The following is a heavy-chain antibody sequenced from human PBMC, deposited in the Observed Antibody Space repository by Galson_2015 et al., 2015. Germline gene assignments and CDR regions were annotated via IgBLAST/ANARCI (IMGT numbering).Heavy chain of an antibody. Sequence: SLRLSCAASGFTFSSYGMHWVRQAPGKGLEWVAVISYDGSNKYYADSVKGRYTISRDNSKNTLYLQMNSLRAEDTAVYYCARDTGSFKIHYYGSGSPEYYSDYWGQGTLVTVSS. CDR3: ARDTGSFKIHYYGSGSPEYYSDY. J-gene: IGHJ4*02. CDR1: GFTFSSYG. D-gene: IGHD3-10*01. V-gene: IGHV3-30*03. CDR2: ISYDGSNK.